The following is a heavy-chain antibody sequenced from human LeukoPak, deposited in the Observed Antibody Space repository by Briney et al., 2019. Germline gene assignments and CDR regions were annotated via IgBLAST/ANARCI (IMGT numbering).Heavy chain of an antibody. D-gene: IGHD3-22*01. CDR2: IWYDGSNK. Sequence: GGSLRLSCVASGFTFSRYGMHWDRQAPGKGLEWVAIIWYDGSNKYYADSVKGRFTISRDTSKNTLYLQMDSLRAEDTAVYYCASGDTTGYSGDAFNIWGQGTMVTVSS. CDR1: GFTFSRYG. V-gene: IGHV3-33*03. CDR3: ASGDTTGYSGDAFNI. J-gene: IGHJ3*02.